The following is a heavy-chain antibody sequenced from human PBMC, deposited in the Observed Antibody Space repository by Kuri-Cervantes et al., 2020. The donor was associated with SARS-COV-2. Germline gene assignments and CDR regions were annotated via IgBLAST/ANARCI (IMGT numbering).Heavy chain of an antibody. CDR3: ALSTVLRMYYFDY. J-gene: IGHJ4*02. V-gene: IGHV1-46*01. D-gene: IGHD3-3*01. CDR2: INPSGGST. Sequence: ASVKVSCKASGYTFTSYGISWVRQAPGQGLEWMGIINPSGGSTSYAQKSQGRVTMTRDTSTSTVYMELSSLRSEDTAVYYCALSTVLRMYYFDYWGQGTLVTVSS. CDR1: GYTFTSYG.